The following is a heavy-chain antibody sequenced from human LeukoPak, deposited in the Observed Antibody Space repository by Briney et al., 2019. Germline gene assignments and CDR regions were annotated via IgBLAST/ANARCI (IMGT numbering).Heavy chain of an antibody. CDR2: ISYDGNNK. J-gene: IGHJ4*02. CDR3: AKDIGSSGYYLGCFDR. D-gene: IGHD3-22*01. CDR1: GFTFSSYS. Sequence: GGSLRLSCAASGFTFSSYSMNWVRQAPGKGLEWVAVISYDGNNKYYADSVKGRFTISRDNSKNTLYLQMNSLRAEDTAVYYCAKDIGSSGYYLGCFDRWGQGTLVTVSS. V-gene: IGHV3-30*18.